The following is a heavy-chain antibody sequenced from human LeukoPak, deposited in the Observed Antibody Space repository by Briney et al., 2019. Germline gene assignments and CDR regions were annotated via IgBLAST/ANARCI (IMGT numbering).Heavy chain of an antibody. CDR1: GGSFSGYY. Sequence: PSETLSLTCAVYGGSFSGYYWSWIRQPPGKGLEWIGEINHSGSTNYNPSLKSRVTISVDTSKNQFSLKLSSVTAADTAVYYCARAYYDSSGHLDYWGQGTLVTVSS. CDR3: ARAYYDSSGHLDY. CDR2: INHSGST. V-gene: IGHV4-34*01. D-gene: IGHD3-22*01. J-gene: IGHJ4*02.